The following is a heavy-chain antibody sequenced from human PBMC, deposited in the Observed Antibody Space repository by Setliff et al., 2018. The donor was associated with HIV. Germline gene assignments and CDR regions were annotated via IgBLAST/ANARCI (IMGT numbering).Heavy chain of an antibody. CDR1: GFIVSSNY. CDR2: IYSAGST. CDR3: ATRGNLVGIDFDY. D-gene: IGHD2-21*01. Sequence: LRLSCAASGFIVSSNYMSWVRRAPGKGLEWVSVIYSAGSTYYADSVKGRFTISRDNSKSALYLQMNSLRAEDTAVYYCATRGNLVGIDFDYWGQGTLVTAPQ. V-gene: IGHV3-53*01. J-gene: IGHJ4*02.